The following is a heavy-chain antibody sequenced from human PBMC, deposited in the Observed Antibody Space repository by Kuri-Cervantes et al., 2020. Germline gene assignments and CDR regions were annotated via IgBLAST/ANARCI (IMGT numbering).Heavy chain of an antibody. V-gene: IGHV1-18*01. CDR1: GYTFTRYG. CDR3: AKLYGDYGTDAFDI. CDR2: ISAYNGNT. J-gene: IGHJ3*02. D-gene: IGHD4-17*01. Sequence: ASVKVSCKASGYTFTRYGISWVRQAPGQGLEWMGWISAYNGNTNHTQKLQGRVTMTTDTSTSTAYMELRSLRSEDTAVYYCAKLYGDYGTDAFDIWGQGTMVTVSS.